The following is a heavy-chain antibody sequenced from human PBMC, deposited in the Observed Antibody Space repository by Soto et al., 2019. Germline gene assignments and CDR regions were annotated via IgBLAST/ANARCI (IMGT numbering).Heavy chain of an antibody. V-gene: IGHV4-39*01. D-gene: IGHD4-17*01. CDR1: GGSISSSSYY. CDR2: IYYSGST. CDR3: ARTTVIGLIDY. Sequence: SETLSLTCTVSGGSISSSSYYWGWIRQPPGKGLEWIGSIYYSGSTYYNPSLKSRVTISVDTSKNQFSLKLSSVTAADTAVYYCARTTVIGLIDYWGQGTLVTVSS. J-gene: IGHJ4*02.